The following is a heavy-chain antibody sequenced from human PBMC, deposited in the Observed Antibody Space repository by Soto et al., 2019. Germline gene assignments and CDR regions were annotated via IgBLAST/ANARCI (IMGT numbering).Heavy chain of an antibody. CDR3: ARCLAIKYYYYYYMVV. Sequence: SETLSLTCTVSGGSISSGGYYWSWIRQHPGKGLEWIGYIYYSGSTYYNPSLKSRVTISVDTSKNQFSLKLSSVTAADTAVYYCARCLAIKYYYYYYMVVWGKGTTVTVSS. CDR2: IYYSGST. CDR1: GGSISSGGYY. J-gene: IGHJ6*03. V-gene: IGHV4-31*03.